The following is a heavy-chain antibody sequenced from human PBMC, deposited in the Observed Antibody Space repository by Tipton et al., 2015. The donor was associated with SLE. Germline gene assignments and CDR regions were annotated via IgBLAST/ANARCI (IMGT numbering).Heavy chain of an antibody. Sequence: SLRLSCAASGFTFSSYWMSWVRQAPGKGLEWVANIKQDGSEKYYVDSVKGRFTISRDNAKNPLYLQMNSLRAEDTAVYYCARDGDYPYFQHWGQGTLVTVSS. CDR1: GFTFSSYW. CDR2: IKQDGSEK. J-gene: IGHJ1*01. CDR3: ARDGDYPYFQH. V-gene: IGHV3-7*01. D-gene: IGHD4-17*01.